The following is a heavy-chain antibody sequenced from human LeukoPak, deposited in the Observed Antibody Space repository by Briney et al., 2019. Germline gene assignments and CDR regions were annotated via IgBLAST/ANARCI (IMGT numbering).Heavy chain of an antibody. CDR2: IKHDGSET. J-gene: IGHJ6*02. V-gene: IGHV3-7*02. D-gene: IGHD3-16*01. CDR1: GFTFSSIW. CDR3: AKNGGPHGMDV. Sequence: GGSLRLSCATSGFTFSSIWMSWVRQAPGKGLEWVANIKHDGSETNYVDSVKGRFTISRDSAKNSLHPQMNSLRVEDTAVYYCAKNGGPHGMDVWGQGTTVTVSS.